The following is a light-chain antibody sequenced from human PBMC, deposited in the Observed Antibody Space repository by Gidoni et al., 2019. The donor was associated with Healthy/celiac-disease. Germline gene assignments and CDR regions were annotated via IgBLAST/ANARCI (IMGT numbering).Light chain of an antibody. CDR2: EGS. J-gene: IGLJ3*02. CDR3: CSYAGSSTLWV. Sequence: QSALTQTASVSGSPGQSITISYTGTSSDVGSYNLVSWYQQHPGKAPKLMIYEGSKRPSGVSNRFSGSKSGNTASLTISGLQAEDEADYYCCSYAGSSTLWVFGGGTKLTVL. V-gene: IGLV2-23*01. CDR1: SSDVGSYNL.